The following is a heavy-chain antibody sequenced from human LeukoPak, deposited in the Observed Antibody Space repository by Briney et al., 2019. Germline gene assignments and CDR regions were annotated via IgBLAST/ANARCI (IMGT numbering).Heavy chain of an antibody. CDR1: GYSFTSYW. Sequence: GESLKISCKGSGYSFTSYWIGWLRQMPGKGPEWMGIIYPGDSDTRYSPSFQGQVTISADKSINTAYLQWSSLKASDTAIYYCARRGEAMDPFDYWGQGTLVTVSS. CDR3: ARRGEAMDPFDY. CDR2: IYPGDSDT. D-gene: IGHD5-18*01. V-gene: IGHV5-51*01. J-gene: IGHJ4*02.